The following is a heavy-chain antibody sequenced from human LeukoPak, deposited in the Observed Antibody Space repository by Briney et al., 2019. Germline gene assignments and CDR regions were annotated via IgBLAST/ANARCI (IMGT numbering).Heavy chain of an antibody. D-gene: IGHD3-10*01. CDR3: TTEIYAGAGSYLF. J-gene: IGHJ3*01. CDR1: GYTFTSYY. V-gene: IGHV1-46*03. Sequence: ASVKISCKASGYTFTSYYLHSVRQAPGQALEWLARINPSDGATLYPQKLHARVTVTGDTSTTTLYTEFNSLRSEETAMYYCTTEIYAGAGSYLFWGEGELVTVSS. CDR2: INPSDGAT.